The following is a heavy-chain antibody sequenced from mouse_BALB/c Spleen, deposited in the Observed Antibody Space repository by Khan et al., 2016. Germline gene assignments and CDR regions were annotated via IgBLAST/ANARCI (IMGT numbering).Heavy chain of an antibody. V-gene: IGHV2-5-1*01. CDR2: IWRGGYT. J-gene: IGHJ1*01. CDR1: GFSLTSYG. CDR3: AKEGGNWYFDV. Sequence: QVQLKESGPSLVQPSQSLSISCTVSGFSLTSYGVHWVRQSPGKGLEWLGVIWRGGYTDYNTPFMSRLSITRDNSKSQVFFKMNSLQADDTAIYYCAKEGGNWYFDVWGAGTTVTVSS.